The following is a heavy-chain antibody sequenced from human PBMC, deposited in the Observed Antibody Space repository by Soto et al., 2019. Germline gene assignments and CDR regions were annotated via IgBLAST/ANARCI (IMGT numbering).Heavy chain of an antibody. CDR1: GFTFSSYD. V-gene: IGHV3-21*01. Sequence: GGSLRLSCAASGFTFSSYDIHWVRQAPGKGLEWVSSISSSSSYIYYADSVKGRFAISRDNAKNSLYLQMNSLRAEDTAVYYYARGPPMEWELPTYWYFDLWGRGTLVTVSS. J-gene: IGHJ2*01. CDR2: ISSSSSYI. D-gene: IGHD1-26*01. CDR3: ARGPPMEWELPTYWYFDL.